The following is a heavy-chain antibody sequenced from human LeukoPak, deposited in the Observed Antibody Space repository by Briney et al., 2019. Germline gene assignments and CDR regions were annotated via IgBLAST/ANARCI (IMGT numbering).Heavy chain of an antibody. V-gene: IGHV4-59*01. J-gene: IGHJ5*02. Sequence: PSETLSLTCTVSGGSISSYYWSWIRQPPGKGLELIGYIYYSGSTNYNPSLKSRVTISVDTSKNQFSLKLSSVTAADTAVYYCARESVEYDFWSGANWFDPWGQGTLVTVSS. CDR1: GGSISSYY. CDR2: IYYSGST. D-gene: IGHD3-3*01. CDR3: ARESVEYDFWSGANWFDP.